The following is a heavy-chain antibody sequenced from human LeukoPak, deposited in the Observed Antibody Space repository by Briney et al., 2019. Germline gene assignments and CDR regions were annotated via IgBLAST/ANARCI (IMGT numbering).Heavy chain of an antibody. J-gene: IGHJ6*02. CDR2: IWYDVSNK. CDR1: GFTFSSYG. Sequence: GRSLRLSCAASGFTFSSYGMHWVRQAPGKGLEWVAVIWYDVSNKYYADSVKGRFTISRDNSKNTLYLQMNSLRAEDTAVYYCARGDCTNGVCLHYYYYYGMDVWCQGPTVTVSS. D-gene: IGHD2-8*01. V-gene: IGHV3-33*01. CDR3: ARGDCTNGVCLHYYYYYGMDV.